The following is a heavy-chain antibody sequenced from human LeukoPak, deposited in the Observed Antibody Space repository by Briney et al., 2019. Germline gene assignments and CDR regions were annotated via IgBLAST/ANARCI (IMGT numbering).Heavy chain of an antibody. V-gene: IGHV4-34*01. Sequence: SETLSLTCAVYGGSFSGYYWSWIRQPPGKGLEWIGEINHSGSTNYNPSPKSRVTISVDTSKNQFSLKLSSVTAADTAVYYCARGRGRWLQFDYFDYWGQGTLVTVSS. CDR3: ARGRGRWLQFDYFDY. CDR2: INHSGST. D-gene: IGHD5-24*01. CDR1: GGSFSGYY. J-gene: IGHJ4*02.